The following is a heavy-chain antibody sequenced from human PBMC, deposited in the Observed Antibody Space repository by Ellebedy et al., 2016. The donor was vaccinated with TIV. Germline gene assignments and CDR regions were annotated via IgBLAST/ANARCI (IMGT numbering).Heavy chain of an antibody. Sequence: GESLKISCAASGFTFSRNTMNWVRQAPGTGLEWVSSISSGSTYTYYADSVKGRFTLARDNAKNSLYLQMNSLRAEDTAMYYCARGLSFDALDIWGQGTMVTVSS. J-gene: IGHJ3*02. D-gene: IGHD2-15*01. V-gene: IGHV3-21*04. CDR2: ISSGSTYT. CDR3: ARGLSFDALDI. CDR1: GFTFSRNT.